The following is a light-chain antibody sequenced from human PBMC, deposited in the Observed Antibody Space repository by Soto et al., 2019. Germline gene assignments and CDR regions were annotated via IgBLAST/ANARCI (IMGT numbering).Light chain of an antibody. CDR3: QQSYSTPLT. CDR1: QSISSY. V-gene: IGKV1-39*01. CDR2: AAS. J-gene: IGKJ5*01. Sequence: DIQMTQSPSSLSASVGDRATITCRASQSISSYLNWYQQKPGKAPKLLIYAASSLQSGVPSRFSGSGSGTDFTLTISSLQPEDFATYYCQQSYSTPLTVGQGTRLEIK.